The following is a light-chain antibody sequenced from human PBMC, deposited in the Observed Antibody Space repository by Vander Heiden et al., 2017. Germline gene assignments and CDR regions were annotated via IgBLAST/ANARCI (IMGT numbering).Light chain of an antibody. V-gene: IGKV3-20*01. J-gene: IGKJ4*01. Sequence: EIVLTQSPGTLSLSPGERATLSCRASQSVSSSYLAWYQQKPGQAPRLLIYGASSSATGIPDRFSGSGSVADFTLTISILEPEDFAVYYCQQYCSSPLTFGGGTKVEIK. CDR2: GAS. CDR1: QSVSSSY. CDR3: QQYCSSPLT.